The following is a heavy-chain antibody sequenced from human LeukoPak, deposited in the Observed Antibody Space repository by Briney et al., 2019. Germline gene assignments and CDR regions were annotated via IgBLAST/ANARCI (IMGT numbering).Heavy chain of an antibody. Sequence: EASVKVSCKASGYTFINYGFSWVRQAPGQGLGWMGWISGYNGNTNYLQRFQGRVTMTTDTSTNTVYMELRSLRSDDTAAYYCARLSTNSRVGGYDPQWYFDLWGRGTLVTVSS. CDR1: GYTFINYG. V-gene: IGHV1-18*04. D-gene: IGHD5-12*01. CDR3: ARLSTNSRVGGYDPQWYFDL. J-gene: IGHJ2*01. CDR2: ISGYNGNT.